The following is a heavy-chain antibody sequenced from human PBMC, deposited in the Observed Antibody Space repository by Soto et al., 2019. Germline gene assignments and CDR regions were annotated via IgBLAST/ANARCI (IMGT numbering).Heavy chain of an antibody. J-gene: IGHJ4*02. Sequence: GASVKVSCKTSGFTFTNSAVQWVRQARGQRLEWMGWIAFGSSNTNYALKFQERVTFTRDVSTSTAYMELSSLRSEDTAVYYCAAPHSYCGSTSCPFNYWGQGTLVTVSS. D-gene: IGHD2-2*01. V-gene: IGHV1-58*01. CDR3: AAPHSYCGSTSCPFNY. CDR1: GFTFTNSA. CDR2: IAFGSSNT.